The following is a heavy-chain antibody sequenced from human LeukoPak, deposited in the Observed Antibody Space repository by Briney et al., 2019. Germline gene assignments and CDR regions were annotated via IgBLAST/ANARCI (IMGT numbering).Heavy chain of an antibody. D-gene: IGHD1-1*01. Sequence: PSETLTLTCTVSGGSVSSGSYYWSGIRQPPGKGLEWVGNIYYSGSTNYNPSLKSRVTISLDTSKNQFSLKLSSVTAADTAVYYCARGDGVTTSLYFYYGTDVWGQGTTVTVSS. CDR2: IYYSGST. CDR1: GGSVSSGSYY. V-gene: IGHV4-61*01. J-gene: IGHJ6*02. CDR3: ARGDGVTTSLYFYYGTDV.